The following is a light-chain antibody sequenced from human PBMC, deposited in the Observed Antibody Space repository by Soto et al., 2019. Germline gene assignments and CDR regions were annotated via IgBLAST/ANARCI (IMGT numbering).Light chain of an antibody. CDR2: GAS. CDR1: QSVGTN. CDR3: HQYNKWPPGT. V-gene: IGKV3-15*01. Sequence: EIVMTQSPVTLSVSPGERATLSCRASQSVGTNLAWYQQKPGQAPRLLIYGASTRATGCPARFGGSGSGTEFTLTISSLQSEDFALYYCHQYNKWPPGTFGQGTKVEI. J-gene: IGKJ1*01.